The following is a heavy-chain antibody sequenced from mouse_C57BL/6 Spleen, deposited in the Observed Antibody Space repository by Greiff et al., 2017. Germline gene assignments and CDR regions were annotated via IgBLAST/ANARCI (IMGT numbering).Heavy chain of an antibody. V-gene: IGHV1-52*01. D-gene: IGHD1-1*01. Sequence: QVQLRQPGAELVRPGSSVKLSCKASGYTFTSYWMHWVKQRPIQGLEWIGNIDPSDSETHYNQKFKDKATLTVDKSSSTAYMQLSSLTSEDSAVYYCARNHYYYGSSSLYYYAMGCWGQGTSVTVSS. CDR2: IDPSDSET. J-gene: IGHJ4*01. CDR3: ARNHYYYGSSSLYYYAMGC. CDR1: GYTFTSYW.